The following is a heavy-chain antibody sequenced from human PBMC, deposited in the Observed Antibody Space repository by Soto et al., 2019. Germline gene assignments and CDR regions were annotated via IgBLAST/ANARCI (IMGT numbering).Heavy chain of an antibody. D-gene: IGHD4-17*01. CDR1: GGSISSGDYY. CDR2: IYYSGST. V-gene: IGHV4-30-4*01. J-gene: IGHJ4*02. Sequence: QVQLQESGPGLVKPSQTLSLTCTVSGGSISSGDYYWSWIRQPPGKGLEWIGYIYYSGSTYYNPSLKSRVTLSVDTSKDQFSLKLSSVTAADPAVYYCASVSTVTVIDYWGQGTLVTVSS. CDR3: ASVSTVTVIDY.